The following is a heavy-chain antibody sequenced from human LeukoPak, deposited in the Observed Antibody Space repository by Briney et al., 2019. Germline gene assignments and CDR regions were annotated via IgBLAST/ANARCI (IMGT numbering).Heavy chain of an antibody. Sequence: HPGGSLRLSCAASGFTFSSYAMSWVRQAPGKGLEWVSAISGSGGSTYYADSVKGRFTISRDNSKNTLYLQMNSLRAEDTAVYYCAKGPPYYDFWSAKGIDYWGQGTLVTVSS. J-gene: IGHJ4*02. CDR3: AKGPPYYDFWSAKGIDY. CDR1: GFTFSSYA. CDR2: ISGSGGST. D-gene: IGHD3-3*01. V-gene: IGHV3-23*01.